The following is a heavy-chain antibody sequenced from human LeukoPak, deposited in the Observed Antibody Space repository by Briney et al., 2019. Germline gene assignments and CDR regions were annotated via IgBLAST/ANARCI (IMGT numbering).Heavy chain of an antibody. D-gene: IGHD3-9*01. V-gene: IGHV3-30*02. CDR3: AKGSLSPYYDILTGYSSPDFDY. Sequence: GGSLRLSCAASGFTFSSYSMNWVRQAPGKGLEWVAFIRYDGSNKYYADSVKGRFTISRDNSKNTLYLQMNSLRAEDTAVYYCAKGSLSPYYDILTGYSSPDFDYWGQGTLVTVSS. CDR2: IRYDGSNK. J-gene: IGHJ4*02. CDR1: GFTFSSYS.